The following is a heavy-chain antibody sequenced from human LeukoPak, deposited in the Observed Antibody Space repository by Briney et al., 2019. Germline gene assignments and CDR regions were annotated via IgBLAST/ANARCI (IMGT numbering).Heavy chain of an antibody. CDR2: ISNSGSTL. CDR1: GFAFSDFY. V-gene: IGHV3-11*01. CDR3: ARDALGSYDY. D-gene: IGHD3-10*01. Sequence: GGSLRLSCAASGFAFSDFYMFWFRQAPGKGLEWISYISNSGSTLYYADSVKGRFTISRDNDKNLLYLQMNSLRADDTAVYYCARDALGSYDYWGQGTLVTVSS. J-gene: IGHJ4*02.